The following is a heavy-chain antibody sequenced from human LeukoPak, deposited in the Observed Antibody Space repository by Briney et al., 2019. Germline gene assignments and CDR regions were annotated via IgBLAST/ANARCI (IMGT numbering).Heavy chain of an antibody. D-gene: IGHD6-19*01. CDR2: IGSSSSYI. CDR3: ARDEEWLVDY. J-gene: IGHJ4*02. V-gene: IGHV3-21*01. CDR1: GFTFSSYS. Sequence: GGSLRLSCAASGFTFSSYSMNWVRQAPGKGLEWVSSIGSSSSYIYYADSVKGRFTISRDNAKNSLYLQMNSLRAEDTAVYYCARDEEWLVDYWGQGTLVTVSS.